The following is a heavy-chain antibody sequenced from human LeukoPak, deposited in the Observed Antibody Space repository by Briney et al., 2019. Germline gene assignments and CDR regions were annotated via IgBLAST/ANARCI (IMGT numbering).Heavy chain of an antibody. CDR3: AKDPRLEWELPHYYFDY. CDR1: GFTFNNYA. V-gene: IGHV3-23*01. J-gene: IGHJ4*02. Sequence: GGSLRLSCAASGFTFNNYAMNWVRQAPGKGLEWVSIISGSGDSTYYANSVKGRFTISRDNSKNTLYLQMNSLRAEDTAVYYCAKDPRLEWELPHYYFDYWGQGTLVTVSS. D-gene: IGHD1-26*01. CDR2: ISGSGDST.